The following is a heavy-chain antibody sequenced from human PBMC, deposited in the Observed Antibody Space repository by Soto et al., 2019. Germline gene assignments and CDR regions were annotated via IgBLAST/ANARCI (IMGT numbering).Heavy chain of an antibody. CDR3: ARGGREAASLYYYYGMDV. CDR1: GFTFSSYS. CDR2: ISSSSSYI. V-gene: IGHV3-21*01. J-gene: IGHJ6*02. Sequence: GGSLRLSCGASGFTFSSYSMNWVRQAPGKGLEWVSSISSSSSYIYYADSVKGRFTISRDNAKNSLYPQMNSLRAEDTAVYYCARGGREAASLYYYYGMDVWGQGTTVTVSS. D-gene: IGHD2-15*01.